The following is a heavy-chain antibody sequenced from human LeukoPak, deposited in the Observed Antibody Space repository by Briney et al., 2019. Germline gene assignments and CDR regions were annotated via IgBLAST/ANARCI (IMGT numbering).Heavy chain of an antibody. Sequence: ASVKVSCKASGYTFTSYYMHWVRQAPGQGLEWMGIINPSGGSTSYAQKFQGRVTMTRDTSTSTVYMELSSLRSEDTAVYCCARGPDIVVVPAATSYYYYMDVWGKGTTVTVSS. CDR3: ARGPDIVVVPAATSYYYYMDV. CDR1: GYTFTSYY. CDR2: INPSGGST. J-gene: IGHJ6*03. V-gene: IGHV1-46*03. D-gene: IGHD2-2*01.